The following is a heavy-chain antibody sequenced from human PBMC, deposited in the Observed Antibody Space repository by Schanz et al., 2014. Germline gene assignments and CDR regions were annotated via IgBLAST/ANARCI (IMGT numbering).Heavy chain of an antibody. CDR2: ISGSGGST. J-gene: IGHJ4*02. V-gene: IGHV3-23*04. Sequence: QLVGSGGGLIQPGGSLRLSCAVSGFTVSSNHMSWVRQAPGKGLEWVSAISGSGGSTYYADSVKGRFTISRDNSKNTLYLQMNSLRAEDTAVYYCAKDPSHGDYDYYFDYWGQGTLVTVSS. CDR3: AKDPSHGDYDYYFDY. D-gene: IGHD3-22*01. CDR1: GFTVSSNH.